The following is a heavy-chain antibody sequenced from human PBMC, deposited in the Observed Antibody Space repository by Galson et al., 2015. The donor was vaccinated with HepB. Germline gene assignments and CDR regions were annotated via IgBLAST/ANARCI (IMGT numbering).Heavy chain of an antibody. CDR1: GFTFSSYA. CDR3: ARDREQWLVYGNLDY. D-gene: IGHD6-19*01. V-gene: IGHV3-30*04. CDR2: ISYDGSNK. J-gene: IGHJ4*02. Sequence: SLRLSCAASGFTFSSYAMHWVRQAPGKGLEWVAVISYDGSNKYYADSVKGRFTISRDNSKNTLYLQMNSLRAEDTAVYYCARDREQWLVYGNLDYWGQGTLVTVSS.